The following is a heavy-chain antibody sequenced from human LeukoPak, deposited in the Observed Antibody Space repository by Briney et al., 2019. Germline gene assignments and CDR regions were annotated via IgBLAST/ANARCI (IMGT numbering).Heavy chain of an antibody. J-gene: IGHJ4*02. V-gene: IGHV4-59*01. Sequence: SETLSLTCTVSGGSISSYYWGWIRQPPGKGLEWIGYIYYSGSTNYNPSLKSRVTISVDTSKNQFSLKLSSVTAADTAVYYCARTPRRSSLVYFDYWGQGTLVTVSS. CDR1: GGSISSYY. CDR2: IYYSGST. CDR3: ARTPRRSSLVYFDY. D-gene: IGHD6-13*01.